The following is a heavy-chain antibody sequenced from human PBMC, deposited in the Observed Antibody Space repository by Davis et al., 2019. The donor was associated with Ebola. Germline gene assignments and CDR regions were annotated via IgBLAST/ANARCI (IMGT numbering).Heavy chain of an antibody. CDR2: INPSGGST. Sequence: ASVKVSCKASGYTFTSYYMHWVRQAPGQGLEWMGIINPSGGSTSYAQKFQGRVTMTRDTSTSTVYMELSSLRSEDTAVYYCARAIAVAGRVGYYGMDVWGQGTTVTVSS. V-gene: IGHV1-46*01. J-gene: IGHJ6*02. CDR1: GYTFTSYY. D-gene: IGHD6-19*01. CDR3: ARAIAVAGRVGYYGMDV.